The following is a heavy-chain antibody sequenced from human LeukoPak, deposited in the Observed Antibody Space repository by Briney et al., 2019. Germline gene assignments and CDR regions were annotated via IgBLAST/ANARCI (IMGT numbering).Heavy chain of an antibody. CDR2: ISGSGGST. CDR3: AKGACYDILTGYYKRNYFDY. CDR1: GFTFTNYA. V-gene: IGHV3-23*01. J-gene: IGHJ4*02. D-gene: IGHD3-9*01. Sequence: GGSLRLSCAASGFTFTNYAMSWVRQAPGKGLEWVSAISGSGGSTYYADSVKGRFTISRDNSKNTLYLQMNSLRAEDTAVYYCAKGACYDILTGYYKRNYFDYWGQGALVTVSS.